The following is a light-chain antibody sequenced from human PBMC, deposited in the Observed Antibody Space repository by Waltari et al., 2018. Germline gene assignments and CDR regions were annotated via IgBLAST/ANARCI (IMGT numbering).Light chain of an antibody. CDR3: SSYAGSIRVL. J-gene: IGLJ2*01. Sequence: QQRPVQAPHFILFVVSERPSGFPDRFSGSKSGNTASLTVSGLRAEEEAEYYCSSYAGSIRVLFGGGTKLTVL. CDR2: VVS. V-gene: IGLV2-8*01.